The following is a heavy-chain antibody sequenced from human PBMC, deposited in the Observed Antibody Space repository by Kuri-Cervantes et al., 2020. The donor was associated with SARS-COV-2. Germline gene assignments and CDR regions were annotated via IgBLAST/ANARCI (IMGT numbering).Heavy chain of an antibody. V-gene: IGHV1-18*01. J-gene: IGHJ1*01. Sequence: ASVKVSCKASGYTFTSYGISWVRQAPGQGLEWMGWISAYNGNTNYAQKFQGRVTITADESTSTAYMELSSLRSEDTAVYYCARTPRITMIVVPFEYFQHWGQGTLVTVSS. D-gene: IGHD3-22*01. CDR1: GYTFTSYG. CDR3: ARTPRITMIVVPFEYFQH. CDR2: ISAYNGNT.